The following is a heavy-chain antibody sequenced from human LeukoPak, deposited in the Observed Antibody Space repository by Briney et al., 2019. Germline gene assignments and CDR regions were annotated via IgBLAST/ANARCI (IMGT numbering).Heavy chain of an antibody. J-gene: IGHJ3*02. CDR1: GYTFTSIG. D-gene: IGHD6-13*01. V-gene: IGHV1-18*01. CDR2: ISPYNGNT. Sequence: ASVKVSCKASGYTFTSIGINWVRQAPGQGLEWMAWISPYNGNTKYARKFQGRVTVTTDTSTTTAYMDLRSLRSDDTAVYYCTRDYLTAAGSDAFDIWGQGTMVTVSS. CDR3: TRDYLTAAGSDAFDI.